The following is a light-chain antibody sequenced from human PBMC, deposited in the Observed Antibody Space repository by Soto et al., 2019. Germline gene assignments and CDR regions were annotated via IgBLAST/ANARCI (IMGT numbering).Light chain of an antibody. CDR2: GAS. CDR3: QHYGSSPANT. CDR1: QSVTSNY. V-gene: IGKV3-20*01. Sequence: EIVLTQSPGTLSLSPGERATLSCRASQSVTSNYLAWYQQKPGQAPRLHVYGASSRATGISDRFSGSGSGTDFTLTISRLEAEDFAVYYCQHYGSSPANTFGQGTKVDIK. J-gene: IGKJ2*01.